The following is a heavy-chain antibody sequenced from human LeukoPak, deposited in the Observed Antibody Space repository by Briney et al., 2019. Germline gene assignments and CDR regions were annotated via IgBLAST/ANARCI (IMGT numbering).Heavy chain of an antibody. V-gene: IGHV1-18*01. CDR1: GYTFTSYG. CDR2: ISAYNGNT. Sequence: GASVKVSCKASGYTFTSYGISWVRQAPGQGLEWMGWISAYNGNTNYAQKLQGRVTMTTDTSTSTAYMELSSLRSEDTAVYYCARVSYYYDSSGYYYGWFDPWGQGTLVTVSS. D-gene: IGHD3-22*01. CDR3: ARVSYYYDSSGYYYGWFDP. J-gene: IGHJ5*02.